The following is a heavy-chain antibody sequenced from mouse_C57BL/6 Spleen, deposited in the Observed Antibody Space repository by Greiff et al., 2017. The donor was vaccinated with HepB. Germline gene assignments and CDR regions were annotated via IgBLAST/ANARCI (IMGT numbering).Heavy chain of an antibody. CDR1: GYSIPSDY. CDR3: ARGRLLWDFDV. Sequence: EVQLQQSGPGLAQPSQTLSLTCSVTGYSIPSDYWNWIRKFPGNKLEYMGYISYSGSTYYNPSLKSRISITRDTSKNQYYLQLNSVTTEDTATYYCARGRLLWDFDVWGTGTTVTVSS. D-gene: IGHD2-1*01. J-gene: IGHJ1*03. V-gene: IGHV3-8*01. CDR2: ISYSGST.